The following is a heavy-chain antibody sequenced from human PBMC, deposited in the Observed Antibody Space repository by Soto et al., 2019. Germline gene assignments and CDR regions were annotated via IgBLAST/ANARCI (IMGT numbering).Heavy chain of an antibody. D-gene: IGHD3-10*01. CDR3: PSGQGKKGKVPRFDY. J-gene: IGHJ4*02. V-gene: IGHV3-30*03. Sequence: QMQLVESGGGVVQPGMSLRLSCAVSGVTFTNHGIHWVRQAPGKGLEWVADISYNGIDKWYGDSVKGRVFISRDNFGDTAFRNLNAWSLKEPAVYTWPSGQGKKGKVPRFDYWGQGTLVTVPS. CDR2: ISYNGIDK. CDR1: GVTFTNHG.